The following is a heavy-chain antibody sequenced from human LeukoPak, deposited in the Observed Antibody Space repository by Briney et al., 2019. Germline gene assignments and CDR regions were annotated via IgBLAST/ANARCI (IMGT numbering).Heavy chain of an antibody. CDR1: GFTFSSYG. V-gene: IGHV3-33*01. D-gene: IGHD6-19*01. CDR2: IWYDGSNK. J-gene: IGHJ4*02. CDR3: ATKAVADFDY. Sequence: GGSLRLSCAASGFTFSSYGMHWVRQAPGKGLEWVAVIWYDGSNKYYADSVKGRFTISRDNSKNTRYLQMNSLRAEDTAVYYCATKAVADFDYWGQGTLVTVSS.